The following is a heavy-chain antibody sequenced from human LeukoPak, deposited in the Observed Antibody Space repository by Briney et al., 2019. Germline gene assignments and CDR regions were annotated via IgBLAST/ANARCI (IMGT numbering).Heavy chain of an antibody. D-gene: IGHD5-18*01. CDR2: IYYSGST. CDR1: GGSISSSSYY. J-gene: IGHJ5*02. V-gene: IGHV4-39*01. Sequence: SETLSLTCTVSGGSISSSSYYWGWIRQPPGKGLEWIGSIYYSGSTYYNPSLKSRVTISVDTSKNQFSLTLSSVTAADTAVYYCARQAVDTAMVLFDPWGQGTLVTVSS. CDR3: ARQAVDTAMVLFDP.